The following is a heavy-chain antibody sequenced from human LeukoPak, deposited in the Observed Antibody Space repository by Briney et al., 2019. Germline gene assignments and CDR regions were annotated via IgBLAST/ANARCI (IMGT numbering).Heavy chain of an antibody. CDR2: IIPILGTA. J-gene: IGHJ3*02. D-gene: IGHD2-8*01. Sequence: ASVKVSCKASGGTFSSYAISWARQAPGQGLEWMGRIIPILGTANYAQKLQGRVTITTDESTSTAYMELSSLRSEDTAVYYCARDPDCTNGVCLNPVGAFDIWGQGTMVTVSS. V-gene: IGHV1-69*11. CDR1: GGTFSSYA. CDR3: ARDPDCTNGVCLNPVGAFDI.